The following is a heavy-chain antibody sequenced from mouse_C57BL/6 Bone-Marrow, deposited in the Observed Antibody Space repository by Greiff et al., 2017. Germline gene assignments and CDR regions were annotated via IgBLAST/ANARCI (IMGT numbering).Heavy chain of an antibody. V-gene: IGHV1-64*01. Sequence: QVQLQQPGAELVKPGASVKLSCKASGYTFTSYWMHWVKQRPGQGLEWIGMIHPNSGSTNYNEKFKSKATLTVDKSSSTAYMQLSSLTSEDSAVYYCASSHYGFYYAMDYWGQGTSATVSS. CDR2: IHPNSGST. D-gene: IGHD1-1*01. CDR3: ASSHYGFYYAMDY. J-gene: IGHJ4*01. CDR1: GYTFTSYW.